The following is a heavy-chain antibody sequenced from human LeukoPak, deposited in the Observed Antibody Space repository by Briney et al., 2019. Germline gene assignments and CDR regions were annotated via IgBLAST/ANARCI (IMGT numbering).Heavy chain of an antibody. CDR3: ARTRGGGLSRSPVVAATRAFDY. CDR1: GGSISSSSYY. CDR2: IYYSGST. J-gene: IGHJ4*02. D-gene: IGHD2-15*01. Sequence: PSETLSLTCTVSGGSISSSSYYWGWIRQPPGKGLEWIGSIYYSGSTYYNPSLKSRVTISVDTSKNQFSLKLSSVTAADTAVYYCARTRGGGLSRSPVVAATRAFDYWGQGTLVTVSS. V-gene: IGHV4-39*07.